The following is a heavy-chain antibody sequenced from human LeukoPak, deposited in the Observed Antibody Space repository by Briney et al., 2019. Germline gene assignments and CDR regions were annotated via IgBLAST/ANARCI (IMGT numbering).Heavy chain of an antibody. D-gene: IGHD1-26*01. CDR2: IRFDGSNK. J-gene: IGHJ1*01. CDR3: AKDGVGATATQH. CDR1: GFTFSSYG. Sequence: GGSLRLSCAASGFTFSSYGMHWVRQAPGKGLEWVAFIRFDGSNKYYADSVKGRFTISRDKSKNTLYLQMDSLRAEDTAVYYCAKDGVGATATQHWGQGTLVTVSS. V-gene: IGHV3-30*02.